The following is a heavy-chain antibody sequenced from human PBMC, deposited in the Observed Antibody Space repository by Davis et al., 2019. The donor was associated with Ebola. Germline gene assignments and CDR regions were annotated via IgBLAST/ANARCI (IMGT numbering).Heavy chain of an antibody. D-gene: IGHD3-3*01. J-gene: IGHJ5*02. CDR3: ARVGYDFWSGYYTGNWFDP. CDR1: GGSISSYH. CDR2: IYYSGST. V-gene: IGHV4-59*01. Sequence: MPSETLSLTCTVSGGSISSYHWSWIRQPPGKGLEWIGYIYYSGSTNYNPSLKSRVTISVDTSKNQFSLKLSSVTAADTAVYYCARVGYDFWSGYYTGNWFDPWGQGNLVTVSS.